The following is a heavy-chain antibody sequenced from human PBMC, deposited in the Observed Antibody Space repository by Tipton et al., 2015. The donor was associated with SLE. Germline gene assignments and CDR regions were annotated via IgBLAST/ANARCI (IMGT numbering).Heavy chain of an antibody. V-gene: IGHV4-39*07. CDR2: IYYSGST. J-gene: IGHJ2*01. CDR3: AREKRWETRYWYFDL. Sequence: TLSLTCAVYGGSISSSSYYLGWIRQPPGKGLEWIGSIYYSGSTYYNPSLKSRVTISVDTSKNQFSLKLSSVTAADTAVYYCAREKRWETRYWYFDLWGRGTLVTVSS. CDR1: GGSISSSSYY. D-gene: IGHD1-26*01.